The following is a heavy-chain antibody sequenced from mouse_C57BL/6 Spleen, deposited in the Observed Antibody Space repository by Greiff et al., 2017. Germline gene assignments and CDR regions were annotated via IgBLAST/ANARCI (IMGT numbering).Heavy chain of an antibody. CDR2: FYPGSGSI. J-gene: IGHJ3*01. CDR1: GYTFTEYT. Sequence: VQLQESGAELVKPGASVKISCKASGYTFTEYTIHWVKQRSGQGLEWIGWFYPGSGSIKYNEKFKDKATLTADKSSSTVYMELSRLTSEDSAVXVCASHEGYDYDAWFAYWGQGTLVTVSA. V-gene: IGHV1-62-2*01. D-gene: IGHD2-4*01. CDR3: ASHEGYDYDAWFAY.